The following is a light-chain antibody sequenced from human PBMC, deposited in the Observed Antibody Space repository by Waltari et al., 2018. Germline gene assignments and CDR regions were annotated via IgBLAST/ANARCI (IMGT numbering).Light chain of an antibody. J-gene: IGKJ1*01. CDR2: GPS. Sequence: EIVLTQSPGPLSLSPGERATLSCRASQSVSNNYFAWYQQQPRQAPRLVNYGPSRRATSIPSRFSGGGARTDFTLTISRLEPEDVAVYYCQQYGGLTGTFGQGTKVEIK. CDR3: QQYGGLTGT. CDR1: QSVSNNY. V-gene: IGKV3-20*01.